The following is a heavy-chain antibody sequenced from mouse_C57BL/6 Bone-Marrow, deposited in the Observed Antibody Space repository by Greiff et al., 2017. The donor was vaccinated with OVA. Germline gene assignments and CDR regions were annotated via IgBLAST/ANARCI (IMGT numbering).Heavy chain of an antibody. D-gene: IGHD1-1*01. Sequence: VQLQQSGPELVKPGASVKISCKASGYTFTDYYMHWVKQSHGKSLEWIGDINPNNGGTSYNQKFKGKATLTVDKSSSTAYMELRSLTSEDSAVYYCARRIYCGSSHYYAMDYWGQGTSVTVSS. J-gene: IGHJ4*01. CDR2: INPNNGGT. CDR3: ARRIYCGSSHYYAMDY. V-gene: IGHV1-26*01. CDR1: GYTFTDYY.